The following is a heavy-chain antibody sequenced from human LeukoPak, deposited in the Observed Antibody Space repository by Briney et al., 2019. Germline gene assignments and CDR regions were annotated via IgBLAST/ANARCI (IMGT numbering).Heavy chain of an antibody. CDR3: ARSNRVQDWFDP. Sequence: GEPLKISCKASGYSFNTSWIGWVRQPPGRGLEWMAIIYPGDSDTRYSPSFQGQVTISADKSISTAYLQWSSLKASDTAMYYCARSNRVQDWFDPWGQGTLVTVSS. D-gene: IGHD1-1*01. V-gene: IGHV5-51*01. J-gene: IGHJ5*02. CDR2: IYPGDSDT. CDR1: GYSFNTSW.